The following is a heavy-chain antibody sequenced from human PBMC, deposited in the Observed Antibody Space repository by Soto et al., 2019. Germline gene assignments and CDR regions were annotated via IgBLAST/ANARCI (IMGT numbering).Heavy chain of an antibody. CDR3: ARDSDSSYYFDY. D-gene: IGHD3-10*01. CDR1: GFTFSSYS. CDR2: ISSSSSYI. V-gene: IGHV3-21*01. J-gene: IGHJ4*02. Sequence: PGGSLRLSCAASGFTFSSYSMNWARQAPGKGLEWVSRISSSSSYIYYADSVKGRFTISRDNAKNSLYLQMNSLRAEDTAVYYCARDSDSSYYFDYWGQGTLVTVSS.